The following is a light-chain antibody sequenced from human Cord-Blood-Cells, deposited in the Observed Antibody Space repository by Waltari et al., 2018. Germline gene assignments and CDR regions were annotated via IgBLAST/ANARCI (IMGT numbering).Light chain of an antibody. CDR2: DVS. V-gene: IGLV2-14*01. CDR3: SSYTSSSTWV. Sequence: QSALTQPASVSGSPGQSITISCTGTSSDVGGYNYVSWYQQPPGKAPKLMIYDVSKRPSGVANRFSGSKSGNTASRTISGLQAEDEADYYCSSYTSSSTWVFGGGTKLTVL. J-gene: IGLJ3*02. CDR1: SSDVGGYNY.